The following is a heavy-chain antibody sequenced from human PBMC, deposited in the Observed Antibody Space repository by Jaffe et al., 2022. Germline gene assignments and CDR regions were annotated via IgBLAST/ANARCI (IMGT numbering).Heavy chain of an antibody. Sequence: QVQLVQSGAEVKKPGASVKVSCKASGYTFTGYYMHWVRQAPGQGLEWMGWINPNSGGTNYAQKFQGRVTMTRDTSISTAYMELSRLRSDDTAVYYCAREPGYDSSGYLPMIAFDIWGQGTMVTVSS. J-gene: IGHJ3*02. CDR1: GYTFTGYY. D-gene: IGHD3-22*01. CDR3: AREPGYDSSGYLPMIAFDI. V-gene: IGHV1-2*02. CDR2: INPNSGGT.